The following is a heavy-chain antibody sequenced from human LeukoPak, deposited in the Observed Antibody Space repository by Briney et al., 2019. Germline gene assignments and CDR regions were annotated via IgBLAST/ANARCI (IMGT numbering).Heavy chain of an antibody. CDR1: GFTFSTYW. CDR2: MRRDGNEV. D-gene: IGHD6-13*01. CDR3: ARNFGPYSSTWYSEDY. J-gene: IGHJ4*02. V-gene: IGHV3-7*01. Sequence: GGSLRLSCSASGFTFSTYWMSWVRQAPGKGLEWMANMRRDGNEVYYLDYVRGRFTISRDNAKNSLYLQMNSLRAEDTAVYYCARNFGPYSSTWYSEDYWGQGTLVTVSS.